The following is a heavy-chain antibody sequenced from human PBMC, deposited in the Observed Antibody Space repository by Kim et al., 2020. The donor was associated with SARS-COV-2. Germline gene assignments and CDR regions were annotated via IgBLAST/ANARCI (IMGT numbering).Heavy chain of an antibody. V-gene: IGHV6-1*01. CDR1: GDSVSSNSAA. CDR2: TYYRSKWYN. J-gene: IGHJ6*02. CDR3: ARDPILVGRFGELLPIDYYYYYGMDV. D-gene: IGHD3-10*01. Sequence: SQTLSLTCAISGDSVSSNSAAWNWIRQSPSRGLEWLGRTYYRSKWYNDYAVSVKSRITINPDTSKNQFSLQLNSVTPEDTAVYYCARDPILVGRFGELLPIDYYYYYGMDVWGQGTTVTVSS.